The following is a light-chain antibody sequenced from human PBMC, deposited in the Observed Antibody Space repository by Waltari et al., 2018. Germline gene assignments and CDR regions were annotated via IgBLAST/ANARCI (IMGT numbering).Light chain of an antibody. J-gene: IGLJ2*01. Sequence: QSALTQPASVSGSPGQSITISFTGTSSDVGDYNYVSWYQQHTGKAPKLMIFDVSNRPSGVSNRFSSSKSGNTASLTISGLQAEDEADYYCSSYISSSTLELFGGGTSLTVL. CDR3: SSYISSSTLEL. CDR2: DVS. CDR1: SSDVGDYNY. V-gene: IGLV2-14*03.